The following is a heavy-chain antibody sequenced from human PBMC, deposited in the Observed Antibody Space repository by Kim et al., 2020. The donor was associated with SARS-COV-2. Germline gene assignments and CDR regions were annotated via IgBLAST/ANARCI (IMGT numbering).Heavy chain of an antibody. V-gene: IGHV4-4*02. CDR3: AREDYDILTGRETHANYYGMDV. Sequence: SETLSLTCAVSGGSISSSNWWSWVRQPPGKGLEWIGEIYHSGSTNYNPSLKSRVTISVDKSKNQFSLKLSSVTAADTAVYYCAREDYDILTGRETHANYYGMDVWGQGTTVTVSS. CDR2: IYHSGST. J-gene: IGHJ6*02. CDR1: GGSISSSNW. D-gene: IGHD3-9*01.